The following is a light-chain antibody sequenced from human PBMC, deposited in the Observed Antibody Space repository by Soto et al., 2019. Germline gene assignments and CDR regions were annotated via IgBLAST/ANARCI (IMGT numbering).Light chain of an antibody. CDR2: DNN. V-gene: IGLV1-51*01. CDR3: GTWDSSLSDVV. CDR1: SSNIGNNY. J-gene: IGLJ2*01. Sequence: QSVLTQPPSVSAAPGQEVTISCSASSSNIGNNYVAWYQQLPGTAPKLLIYDNNKRPSGIPDRFSGSKSGTSATLGITGLQTGDEADYYCGTWDSSLSDVVFGGGTKLTVL.